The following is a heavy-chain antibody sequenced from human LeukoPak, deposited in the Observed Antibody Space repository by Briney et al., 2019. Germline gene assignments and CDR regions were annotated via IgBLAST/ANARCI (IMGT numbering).Heavy chain of an antibody. J-gene: IGHJ4*02. CDR1: GFTFSSFW. CDR3: ARETDYYGPGSYFIDY. V-gene: IGHV3-7*01. D-gene: IGHD3-10*01. Sequence: PGGSLRLSCAASGFTFSSFWMTWVRQAPGKGLEWVANIRQDGNEKFYVDSVKGRFIISRDNAKNSVHLQMSSLRAEDTAIYYCARETDYYGPGSYFIDYWGQGTLLTVSS. CDR2: IRQDGNEK.